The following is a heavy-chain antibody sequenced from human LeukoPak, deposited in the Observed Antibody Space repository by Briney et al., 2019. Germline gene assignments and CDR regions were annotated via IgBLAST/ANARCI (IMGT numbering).Heavy chain of an antibody. Sequence: GGTLRLSCAASGFTFSSYAMSWVRQAPGKGLEWVSDISGSGISTYYADSVKGRFTISRDNSKNTLYLQMNSLRAEDTAVYYCAKDQWSFSYFDYWGQGTLVTVSS. CDR3: AKDQWSFSYFDY. CDR2: ISGSGIST. V-gene: IGHV3-23*01. D-gene: IGHD1-26*01. J-gene: IGHJ4*02. CDR1: GFTFSSYA.